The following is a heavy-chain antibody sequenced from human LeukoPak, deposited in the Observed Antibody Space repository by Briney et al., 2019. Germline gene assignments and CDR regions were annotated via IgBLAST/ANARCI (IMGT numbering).Heavy chain of an antibody. CDR3: AXLXDQXLWPQDHDAFDI. CDR2: INSDGSST. Sequence: GGSLRLSCAASGFAFSTYAMNWVRHAPGKGLVGVSRINSDGSSTSYADSVKGRFTISRDNAKNTLYLQMNSLRAEHTPVYYCAXLXDQXLWPQDHDAFDIWGQGTMVTVSS. CDR1: GFAFSTYA. V-gene: IGHV3-74*01. D-gene: IGHD2-2*01. J-gene: IGHJ3*02.